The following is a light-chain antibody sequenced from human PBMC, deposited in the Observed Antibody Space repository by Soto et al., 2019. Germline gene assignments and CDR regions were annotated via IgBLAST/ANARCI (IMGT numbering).Light chain of an antibody. CDR3: PSYTSSPPFDV. J-gene: IGLJ1*01. V-gene: IGLV2-14*03. Sequence: QSVLTQPASVSGSPGQSIAISCTGVRTDVADGYDYVSWYQQHPGQAPQLIIYDVSNRPSGVSDRFSGSKSGNTASLTISGLQAEDEAEYYGPSYTSSPPFDVFGTGTKVTVL. CDR1: RTDVADGYDY. CDR2: DVS.